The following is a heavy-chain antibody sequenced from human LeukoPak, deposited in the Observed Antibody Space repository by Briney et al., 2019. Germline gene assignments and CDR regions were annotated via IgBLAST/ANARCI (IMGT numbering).Heavy chain of an antibody. D-gene: IGHD5-24*01. V-gene: IGHV1-69*13. CDR2: IIPIFGTA. CDR1: GGTFSSYA. CDR3: ASGRWLQYPFDY. Sequence: GASVKVSCKASGGTFSSYAISWVRQAPGQGLEWMGGIIPIFGTANYAQKFQGRVMITADESTSTAYMELSSLRSEDTAVYYCASGRWLQYPFDYWGQGTLVTVSS. J-gene: IGHJ4*02.